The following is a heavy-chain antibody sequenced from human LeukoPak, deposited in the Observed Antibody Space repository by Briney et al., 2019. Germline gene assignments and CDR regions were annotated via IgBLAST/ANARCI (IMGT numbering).Heavy chain of an antibody. J-gene: IGHJ5*02. CDR1: GFTFSSYA. CDR3: AKDRTPYYYDSSGYSS. D-gene: IGHD3-22*01. CDR2: ISGSGGST. Sequence: GGSLRLSCAASGFTFSSYAMRWVRQAPGKGLEWVSAISGSGGSTYYADSVKGRFTISRDNSKNTLYLQMNSLRAEDTAVYYCAKDRTPYYYDSSGYSSWGQGTLVTVSS. V-gene: IGHV3-23*01.